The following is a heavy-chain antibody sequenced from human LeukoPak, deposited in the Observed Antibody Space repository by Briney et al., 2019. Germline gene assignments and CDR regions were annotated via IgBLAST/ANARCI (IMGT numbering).Heavy chain of an antibody. CDR3: ARERWGPQGVRGVPYYYYGMDV. J-gene: IGHJ6*02. V-gene: IGHV3-53*01. CDR1: GFTVSSNY. D-gene: IGHD3-10*01. CDR2: IYSGGST. Sequence: GGSLRLSCAASGFTVSSNYMSWVRQAPGKGLEWVSVIYSGGSTYYADSVKGRFTISRDNSKNTLYLQMNSLRAEGTAVYYCARERWGPQGVRGVPYYYYGMDVWGQGTTVTVSS.